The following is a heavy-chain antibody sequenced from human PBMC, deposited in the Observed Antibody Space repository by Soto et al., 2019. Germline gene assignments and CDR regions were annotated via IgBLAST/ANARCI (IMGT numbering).Heavy chain of an antibody. V-gene: IGHV3-48*02. CDR2: ISSSSSTI. CDR1: GFTFSSYS. J-gene: IGHJ1*01. CDR3: ARGLLVAGPAEYFQH. Sequence: EVQLVESGGGLVQPGGSLRLSCAASGFTFSSYSMNWVRQAPGKGLEWVSYISSSSSTIYYADSVKGRVTISRDNAKNSLYLQMNSLRDEDTAVDYCARGLLVAGPAEYFQHWGQGTLVTVSS. D-gene: IGHD6-19*01.